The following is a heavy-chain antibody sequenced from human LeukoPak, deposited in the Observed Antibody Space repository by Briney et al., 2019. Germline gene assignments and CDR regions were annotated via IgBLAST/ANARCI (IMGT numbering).Heavy chain of an antibody. CDR2: INPSGVST. D-gene: IGHD2-21*02. CDR1: GYTLTIYY. CDR3: ERLQPSPPRRAYCGGDCYFRQEHDAFDI. V-gene: IGHV1-46*01. Sequence: ASVKISCKTSGYTLTIYYLHWVRQAPGQRLEWMGIINPSGVSTSYAQRLQGRVTMTRDTSMSTVCMEWSRLRSEDTGVYYCERLQPSPPRRAYCGGDCYFRQEHDAFDIWGQGTMVTVSS. J-gene: IGHJ3*02.